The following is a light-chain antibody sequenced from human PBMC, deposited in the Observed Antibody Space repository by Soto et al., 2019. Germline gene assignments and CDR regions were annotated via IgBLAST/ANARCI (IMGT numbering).Light chain of an antibody. CDR1: QSISSW. Sequence: DIQMPKSTYTLSASVGDRFTMTCRASQSISSWLAWYQQKPGEAPKLLIYDASSLESGVPSRFSGSGSGTEFTLTISSLQPDDFATYYCQLYNSYLWPFGQGTKV. CDR3: QLYNSYLWP. V-gene: IGKV1-5*01. CDR2: DAS. J-gene: IGKJ1*01.